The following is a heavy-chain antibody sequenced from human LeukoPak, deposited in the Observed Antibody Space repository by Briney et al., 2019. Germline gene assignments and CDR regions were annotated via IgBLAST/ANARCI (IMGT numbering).Heavy chain of an antibody. J-gene: IGHJ6*02. CDR3: ARGVGYNYGLYYYYGMDV. CDR2: IDTGNGNT. CDR1: GYTFTGYY. V-gene: IGHV1-3*04. Sequence: GASVKVSCKASGYTFTGYYMHWVRQAPGHRLEWMGWIDTGNGNTKYSQKFQGRVTITRDTSASTAYMELSSPRSEDTAVYYCARGVGYNYGLYYYYGMDVWGQGTTVTVSS. D-gene: IGHD5-18*01.